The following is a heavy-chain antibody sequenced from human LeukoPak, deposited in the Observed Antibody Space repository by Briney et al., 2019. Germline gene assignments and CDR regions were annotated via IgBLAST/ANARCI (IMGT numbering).Heavy chain of an antibody. CDR2: INPSCGST. D-gene: IGHD1-26*01. CDR1: GHPFTRQY. CDR3: ARDAQRRVGAPYYCYLDV. J-gene: IGHJ6*03. V-gene: IGHV1-46*01. Sequence: GPSVKLLRDPCGHPFTRQYIHGARRPPGPGLEWMGIINPSCGSTSYAQKFQGRVTITRDASTSTVYMELSSLRSEDTAVYYCARDAQRRVGAPYYCYLDVWGKGTTVTVSS.